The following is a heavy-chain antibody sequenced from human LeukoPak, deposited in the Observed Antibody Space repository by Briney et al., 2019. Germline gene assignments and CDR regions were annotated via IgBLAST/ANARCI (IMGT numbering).Heavy chain of an antibody. D-gene: IGHD6-13*01. J-gene: IGHJ4*02. V-gene: IGHV3-48*01. CDR1: GFSFSNYN. CDR2: ITISSTTM. CDR3: AREPTYTSSWYTTCDY. Sequence: QPGGSLRLSCAASGFSFSNYNMNWVRQAPGKGLEWISYITISSTTMYYADSVKGRFTISRDNGKNSVYLQMNSLRAEDTAVYYCAREPTYTSSWYTTCDYWGQGTLVSVSS.